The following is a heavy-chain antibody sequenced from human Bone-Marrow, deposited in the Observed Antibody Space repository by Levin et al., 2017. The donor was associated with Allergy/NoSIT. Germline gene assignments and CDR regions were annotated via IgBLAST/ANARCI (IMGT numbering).Heavy chain of an antibody. D-gene: IGHD1-20*01. CDR1: GYSVTSPDHY. V-gene: IGHV4-39*01. CDR3: ARQPYNWNGRFSTGQNRFDS. Sequence: PSETLSLTCSVSGYSVTSPDHYWGWIRQSPGKGLEWIATIFYSGTDYYNPSLERRARISVDTSEDRVSLRLRSATVADTAVYYCARQPYNWNGRFSTGQNRFDSWGQGILVTVSS. J-gene: IGHJ5*01. CDR2: IFYSGTD.